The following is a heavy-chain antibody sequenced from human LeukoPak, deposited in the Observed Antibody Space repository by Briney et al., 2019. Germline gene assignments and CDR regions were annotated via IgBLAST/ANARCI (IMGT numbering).Heavy chain of an antibody. Sequence: WGSLRLSCAASRFTFSTYDMHWVRQVTGKGLEWVSAIGTAGDTYYPGSVKGRFTISRENAKNSLYLQMNSLRAGDTAVYYCARARTGPKGIYFDYWGQGTVVTVSS. D-gene: IGHD3/OR15-3a*01. J-gene: IGHJ4*02. CDR2: IGTAGDT. CDR3: ARARTGPKGIYFDY. CDR1: RFTFSTYD. V-gene: IGHV3-13*01.